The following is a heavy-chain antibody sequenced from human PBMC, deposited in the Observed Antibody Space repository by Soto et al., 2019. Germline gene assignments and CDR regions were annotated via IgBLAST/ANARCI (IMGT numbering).Heavy chain of an antibody. Sequence: PGGSLRLSCAASGFTFSAFAMNWVRQAPGKGLEWVSAITGSGGSTYYVDSVKGRFTISRDNSKNTLHLQMNSLRAEDSAVYYCAKLSGYDHYYYIDVWGKGTTVTVSS. CDR3: AKLSGYDHYYYIDV. V-gene: IGHV3-23*01. J-gene: IGHJ6*03. CDR1: GFTFSAFA. CDR2: ITGSGGST. D-gene: IGHD5-12*01.